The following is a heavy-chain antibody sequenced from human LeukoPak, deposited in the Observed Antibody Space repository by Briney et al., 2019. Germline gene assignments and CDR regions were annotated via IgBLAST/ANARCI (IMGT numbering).Heavy chain of an antibody. CDR3: ARWPLSGGRGSYYFDD. CDR2: ISYTGTT. D-gene: IGHD3-10*01. Sequence: SETLSLTCTVSGGSISSGNYYWSWIRQPPGKGLEWMGHISYTGTTFYNASLKSRVTISVDTSKNQFSLKVSSVTAADTAVYYCARWPLSGGRGSYYFDDWGQGTLVTVSS. J-gene: IGHJ4*02. V-gene: IGHV4-30-4*01. CDR1: GGSISSGNYY.